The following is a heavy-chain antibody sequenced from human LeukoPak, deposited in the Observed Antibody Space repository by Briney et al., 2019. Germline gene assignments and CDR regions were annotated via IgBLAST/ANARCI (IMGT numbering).Heavy chain of an antibody. Sequence: SETLSLTCTVSGGSVSSGSYYWSWIRQPPGKGLEWIGYIYYSGSTNYNPSLKSRVTISVDTSKNQFSLKLSSVTAADTAVYYCARGDRYYDILTGYYRGGLDGYWGQGTLVAVSS. CDR2: IYYSGST. V-gene: IGHV4-61*01. CDR1: GGSVSSGSYY. CDR3: ARGDRYYDILTGYYRGGLDGY. J-gene: IGHJ4*02. D-gene: IGHD3-9*01.